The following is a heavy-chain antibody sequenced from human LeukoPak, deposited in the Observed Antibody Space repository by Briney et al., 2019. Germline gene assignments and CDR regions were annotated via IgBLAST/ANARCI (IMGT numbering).Heavy chain of an antibody. J-gene: IGHJ1*01. CDR1: GFTFSSYA. D-gene: IGHD6-13*01. CDR3: ARKGQGSNWAAEYFQN. V-gene: IGHV3-23*01. Sequence: PGGSLRLSCAASGFTFSSYAMSWVRQAPGKGLEWVSALSGSGGTGTYYADSVKGRFTISRDNSKNTLYLQMYSLRAEDTAVYYCARKGQGSNWAAEYFQNWGQGTLVTVSS. CDR2: LSGSGGTGT.